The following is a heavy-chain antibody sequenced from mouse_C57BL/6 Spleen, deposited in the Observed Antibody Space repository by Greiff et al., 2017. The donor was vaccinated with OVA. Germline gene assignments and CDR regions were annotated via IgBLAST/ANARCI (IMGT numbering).Heavy chain of an antibody. D-gene: IGHD4-1*01. CDR1: GYTFTDYY. V-gene: IGHV1-26*01. CDR2: INPNNGGT. J-gene: IGHJ4*01. Sequence: VQLQQSGPELVKPGASVKISCKASGYTFTDYYMNWVKQSHGKSLEWIGDINPNNGGTSYNQKFKGKATLTVDKSSSTAYMELRSLTSEDSAVYYCAGSLGRGAMDYWGQGTSVTVSS. CDR3: AGSLGRGAMDY.